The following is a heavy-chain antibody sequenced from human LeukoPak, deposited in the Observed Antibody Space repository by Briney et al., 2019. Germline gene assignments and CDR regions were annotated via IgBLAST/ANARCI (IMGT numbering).Heavy chain of an antibody. Sequence: KPGGSLRLSCAASGFTFSDYYMSWIRQAPGKGLEWVSYNSSSSSYTNYADSVKGRFTISRDNAKNSLYLQMNSLRAEDTAVYYCARDGYSSSWYWFDYWGQGTLVTVSS. D-gene: IGHD6-13*01. CDR2: NSSSSSYT. V-gene: IGHV3-11*06. CDR1: GFTFSDYY. J-gene: IGHJ4*02. CDR3: ARDGYSSSWYWFDY.